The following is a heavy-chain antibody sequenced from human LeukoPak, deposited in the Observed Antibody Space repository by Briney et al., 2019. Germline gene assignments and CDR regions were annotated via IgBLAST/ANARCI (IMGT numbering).Heavy chain of an antibody. CDR2: MTPNSGNT. J-gene: IGHJ6*02. V-gene: IGHV1-8*01. CDR3: ARVGYSYGPDYYYYYGMDV. D-gene: IGHD5-18*01. Sequence: ASVKVSCKASGYTFTSYDINWVRQATGQGLEWMGWMTPNSGNTGYAQKFQGRVTMTRNTSISAAYMELSSLRSEDTAVYYCARVGYSYGPDYYYYYGMDVWGQGTTVTVSS. CDR1: GYTFTSYD.